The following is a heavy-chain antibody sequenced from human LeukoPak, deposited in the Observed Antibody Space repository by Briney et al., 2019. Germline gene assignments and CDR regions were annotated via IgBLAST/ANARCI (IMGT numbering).Heavy chain of an antibody. D-gene: IGHD6-13*01. V-gene: IGHV3-43*02. Sequence: GESLKISCTVSGFTFGNYAMHWVRQAPGKGLEWVSLISGDGGSTYYADSVKGRFTISRDNSKNSLYLQMNSLRTEDTALYYCAKIPPRGYSSSWYSKNYYYYGMDVWGQGTTVTVSS. CDR2: ISGDGGST. J-gene: IGHJ6*02. CDR3: AKIPPRGYSSSWYSKNYYYYGMDV. CDR1: GFTFGNYA.